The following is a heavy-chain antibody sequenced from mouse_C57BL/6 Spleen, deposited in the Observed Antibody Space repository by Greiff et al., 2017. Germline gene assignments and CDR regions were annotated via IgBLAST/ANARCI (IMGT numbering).Heavy chain of an antibody. CDR3: ARGGYYDYDGGYYFDY. J-gene: IGHJ2*01. CDR1: GFTFSDYY. Sequence: EVQRVESEGGLVQPGSSMKLSCTASGFTFSDYYMAWVRQVPEKGLEWVANINYDGSSTYYLDSLKSRFIISRDNAKNILYLQMSSLKSEDTATYYCARGGYYDYDGGYYFDYWGQGTTLTVSS. D-gene: IGHD2-4*01. CDR2: INYDGSST. V-gene: IGHV5-16*01.